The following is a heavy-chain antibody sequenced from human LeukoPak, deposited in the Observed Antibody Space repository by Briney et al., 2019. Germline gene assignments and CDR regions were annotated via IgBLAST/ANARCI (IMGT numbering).Heavy chain of an antibody. V-gene: IGHV3-30*04. CDR3: AKDGNWARFED. CDR1: GFIFSSYP. Sequence: GGSLRLSCAASGFIFSSYPMHWLRQAPGRGLEWVGVISFDGRIKDYADSVKGRFTISRDNSKNMVWLQINSPTAEDTATYYCAKDGNWARFEDWGQGTLVTVSS. D-gene: IGHD7-27*01. CDR2: ISFDGRIK. J-gene: IGHJ4*02.